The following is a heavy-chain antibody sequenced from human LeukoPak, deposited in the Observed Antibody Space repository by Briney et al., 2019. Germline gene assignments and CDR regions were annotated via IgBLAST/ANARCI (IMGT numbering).Heavy chain of an antibody. J-gene: IGHJ4*02. D-gene: IGHD3-22*01. CDR3: ATLPYYYDSSGSYYFDY. Sequence: PGGSLRLSCAASGFTFSSYGMHWVRQAPGKGLEWVAVISYDGSNKYYADSVKGRFTISRDNSKNTLYLQMNSLRAEDTAVYYCATLPYYYDSSGSYYFDYWGRGTLVTVSS. V-gene: IGHV3-30*03. CDR2: ISYDGSNK. CDR1: GFTFSSYG.